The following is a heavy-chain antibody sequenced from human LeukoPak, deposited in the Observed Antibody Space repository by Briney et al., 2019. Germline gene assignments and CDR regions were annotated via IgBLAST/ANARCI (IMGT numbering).Heavy chain of an antibody. CDR1: GYTFTGYY. Sequence: ASVKVSCKASGYTFTGYYMHWVRQAPGQGLEWMGWINPNSGGTNYAQKFQGRVTMTRDTSINTAYMELSRLRSDDTAVYYCARGSTARYYYDSSGYYRGAVDYWGQGTLVTVSS. J-gene: IGHJ4*02. D-gene: IGHD3-22*01. CDR3: ARGSTARYYYDSSGYYRGAVDY. V-gene: IGHV1-2*02. CDR2: INPNSGGT.